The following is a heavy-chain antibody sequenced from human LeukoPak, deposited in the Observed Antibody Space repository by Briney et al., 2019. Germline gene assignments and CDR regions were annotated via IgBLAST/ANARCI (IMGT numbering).Heavy chain of an antibody. CDR2: ISSSGDSI. CDR1: GFTFSSYW. V-gene: IGHV3-48*04. J-gene: IGHJ4*02. D-gene: IGHD5-24*01. Sequence: GGSLRLSCAASGFTFSSYWMTWVRQAPGKGLEWVSYISSSGDSIYYADSVKGRFTISRDNAKNSLYLQMNSLRAEDTAVYYCATTCQVEMATITPDYFDYWGQGTLVTVSS. CDR3: ATTCQVEMATITPDYFDY.